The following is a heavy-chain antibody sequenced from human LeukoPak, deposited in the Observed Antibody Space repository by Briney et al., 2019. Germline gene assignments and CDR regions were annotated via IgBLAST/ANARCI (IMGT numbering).Heavy chain of an antibody. CDR2: IKQDGSEK. CDR3: TRDVLLHPGDDY. CDR1: GFTFSRYW. J-gene: IGHJ4*02. V-gene: IGHV3-7*04. D-gene: IGHD3-3*01. Sequence: GGSLRLSCAASGFTFSRYWMTWVRQAPGKGLEWVANIKQDGSEKYYVDSIKGRFTVSRDNAKNSLYLQMNSLRAEDTAVYYCTRDVLLHPGDDYWGQGTLVTVSS.